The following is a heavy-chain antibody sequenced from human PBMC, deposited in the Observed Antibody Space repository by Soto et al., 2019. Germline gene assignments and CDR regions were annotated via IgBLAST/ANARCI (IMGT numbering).Heavy chain of an antibody. CDR2: ISAYNGNT. CDR1: GYTFTSYG. V-gene: IGHV1-18*04. CDR3: ARAGRAAGEKQYYYYYYGMDV. J-gene: IGHJ6*02. Sequence: ASVKVSCKASGYTFTSYGISWVRQAPGQGLEWMGWISAYNGNTNYAQKLQGRVTMTTDTSTSTAYMELRSLRSDDTAVYYCARAGRAAGEKQYYYYYYGMDVWGQGTTVTVSS. D-gene: IGHD6-25*01.